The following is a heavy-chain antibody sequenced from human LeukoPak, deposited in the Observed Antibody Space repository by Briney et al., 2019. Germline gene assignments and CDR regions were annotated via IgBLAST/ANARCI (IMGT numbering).Heavy chain of an antibody. J-gene: IGHJ3*02. Sequence: ASVKVSCKASGGTFSSYAISWVRQAPGQGLEWMGRIIPILGIANYAQKFQGRVTITADKSTSTAYMELSSLRSKDTAVYYCARSYSSSWQGAFDIWGQGTMVTVSS. D-gene: IGHD6-13*01. CDR1: GGTFSSYA. CDR2: IIPILGIA. V-gene: IGHV1-69*04. CDR3: ARSYSSSWQGAFDI.